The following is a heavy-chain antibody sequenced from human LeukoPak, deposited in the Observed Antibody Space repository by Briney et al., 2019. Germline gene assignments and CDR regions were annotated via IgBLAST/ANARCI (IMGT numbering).Heavy chain of an antibody. CDR3: ARGDSSSWYEDDAFDI. CDR1: GFTFSSYE. J-gene: IGHJ3*02. V-gene: IGHV3-48*03. CDR2: ISSGGSTI. Sequence: PGGSLRLSCAASGFTFSSYEMNWVRQAPGKGLEWVSYISSGGSTIYYADSVKGRFTISRDNAKNSLYLQMNSLRAEDTAVYYCARGDSSSWYEDDAFDIWGQGTMVTVSS. D-gene: IGHD6-13*01.